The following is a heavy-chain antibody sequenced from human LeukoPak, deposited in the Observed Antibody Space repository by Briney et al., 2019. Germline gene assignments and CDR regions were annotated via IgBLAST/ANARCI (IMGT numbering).Heavy chain of an antibody. Sequence: GGSLRLSCAASGFTFSDYYMSWIRQAPGKGLEWVSYISSSGSTIYYADSVKGRFTISRDNSKNTLYLQMNSLRAEDTAIYYCARAKSGGVTAMGYWGQGTLVTVSS. CDR3: ARAKSGGVTAMGY. J-gene: IGHJ4*02. CDR2: ISSSGSTI. V-gene: IGHV3-11*01. D-gene: IGHD5-18*01. CDR1: GFTFSDYY.